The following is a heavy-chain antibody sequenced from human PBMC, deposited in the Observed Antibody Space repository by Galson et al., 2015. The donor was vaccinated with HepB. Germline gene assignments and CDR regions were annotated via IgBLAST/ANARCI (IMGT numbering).Heavy chain of an antibody. J-gene: IGHJ5*02. V-gene: IGHV5-10-1*01. D-gene: IGHD6-13*01. Sequence: QSGAEVKKPGESLRISCKGSGYSFTSYWISWVRQMPGKGLEWMGRIDPSDSYTNYSPSFQGHVTISADKSISTAYLQWSSLKASDTAMYYCARHIAAAGSSGENWFDPWGQGTLVTVSS. CDR3: ARHIAAAGSSGENWFDP. CDR1: GYSFTSYW. CDR2: IDPSDSYT.